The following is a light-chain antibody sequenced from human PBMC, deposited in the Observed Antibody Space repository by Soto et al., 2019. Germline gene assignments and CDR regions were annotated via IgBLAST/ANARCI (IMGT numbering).Light chain of an antibody. CDR2: KAS. CDR1: QSISSW. V-gene: IGKV1-5*03. CDR3: QQYDSFPRT. Sequence: DIQMTQSPSTLSASVGDRVTITCRASQSISSWLAWYQQKPGKAPKLLIYKASSLESGAPSRFSGSGSGTEFTLSITSLQPDDFATYYCQQYDSFPRTFGQGTKVDIK. J-gene: IGKJ1*01.